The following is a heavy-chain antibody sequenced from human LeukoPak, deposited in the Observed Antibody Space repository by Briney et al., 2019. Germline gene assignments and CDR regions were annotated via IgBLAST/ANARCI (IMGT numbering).Heavy chain of an antibody. CDR1: GLGFSSFS. V-gene: IGHV3-21*01. CDR2: ITPTTSYI. D-gene: IGHD3-22*01. CDR3: ARLRRTSDSSGYYYYYDY. Sequence: GGSLRLSCAASGLGFSSFSFNWIRQAPGKGLEWVSSITPTTSYIYYADSVRGRFTISRENAKNSLYLQMNSLRAEDTAVYCCARLRRTSDSSGYYYYYDYWGQGTLVPVSS. J-gene: IGHJ4*02.